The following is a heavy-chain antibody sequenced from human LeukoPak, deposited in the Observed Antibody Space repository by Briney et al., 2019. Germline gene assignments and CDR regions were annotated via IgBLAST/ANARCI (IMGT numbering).Heavy chain of an antibody. CDR3: ARSSTTRAFDI. Sequence: PSETLSLICTVSGGSISSYYWSGMRQPPGKGREWSGHISYSGSTNYSPSLKSRVTISVATSKSQFSLKLTSVTAADTAVYYCARSSTTRAFDIWGKGTMVTVSS. J-gene: IGHJ3*02. CDR2: ISYSGST. D-gene: IGHD1-26*01. CDR1: GGSISSYY. V-gene: IGHV4-59*01.